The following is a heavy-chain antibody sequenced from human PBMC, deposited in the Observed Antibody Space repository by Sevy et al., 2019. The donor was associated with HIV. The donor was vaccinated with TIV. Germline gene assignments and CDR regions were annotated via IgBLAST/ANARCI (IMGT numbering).Heavy chain of an antibody. J-gene: IGHJ6*02. Sequence: GGSLRLSCAASGFTFSSYAMHWVRQAPGKGLEWVAVISYDGSNKYYADSVKGRFTISRDNSKNTLYLQMNSLRTEDTAVYYCAKGAVDCSDGTCYSAYYYSVMDVWGQGTTVTVSS. CDR3: AKGAVDCSDGTCYSAYYYSVMDV. CDR2: ISYDGSNK. D-gene: IGHD2-15*01. V-gene: IGHV3-30-3*01. CDR1: GFTFSSYA.